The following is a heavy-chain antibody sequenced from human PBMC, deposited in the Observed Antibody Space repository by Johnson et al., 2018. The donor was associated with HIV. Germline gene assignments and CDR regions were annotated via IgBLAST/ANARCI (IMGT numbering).Heavy chain of an antibody. V-gene: IGHV3-13*01. J-gene: IGHJ3*02. CDR2: IGTAGDT. Sequence: VQLVESGGGLIQPGGSLRLSCAASGFTFSTYDMYWVRQATGKGLEWVSTIGTAGDTYYAGSVKGRFTISRENANNSLYLQMNSLRAGDTAVYYCARTGVLGAFDIWGQGTIVTVSS. CDR3: ARTGVLGAFDI. D-gene: IGHD2-8*02. CDR1: GFTFSTYD.